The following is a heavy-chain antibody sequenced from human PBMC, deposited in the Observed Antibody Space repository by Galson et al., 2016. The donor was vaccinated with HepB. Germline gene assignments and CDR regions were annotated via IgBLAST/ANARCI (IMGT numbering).Heavy chain of an antibody. V-gene: IGHV3-33*01. CDR3: ARDPRGGATSHYYYMDV. J-gene: IGHJ6*03. D-gene: IGHD1-26*01. CDR1: GFTISPYG. Sequence: SLRLSCAASGFTISPYGMHWVRQAPGKGLEWVSVIWYDASNKYYADSVKGRFAISRDNSENTLYLQMNSLRAEDTAVYYCARDPRGGATSHYYYMDVWGKGTTVTVSS. CDR2: IWYDASNK.